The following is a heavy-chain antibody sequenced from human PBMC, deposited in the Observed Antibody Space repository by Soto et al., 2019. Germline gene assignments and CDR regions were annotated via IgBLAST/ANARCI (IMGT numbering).Heavy chain of an antibody. D-gene: IGHD6-19*01. CDR1: GGTFSSYT. CDR2: IIPILGIA. V-gene: IGHV1-69*04. Sequence: SVKVSCKASGGTFSSYTISWVRQAPGQGLEWMGRIIPILGIANYAQKFQGRVTITADKSTSTAYMELSSLRSEDTAVYYCARDGSSGWYSGSYFDYWGQGTLVTGSS. CDR3: ARDGSSGWYSGSYFDY. J-gene: IGHJ4*02.